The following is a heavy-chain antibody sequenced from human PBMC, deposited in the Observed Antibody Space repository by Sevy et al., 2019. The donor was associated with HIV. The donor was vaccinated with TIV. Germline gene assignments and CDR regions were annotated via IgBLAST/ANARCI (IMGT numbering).Heavy chain of an antibody. D-gene: IGHD3-22*01. CDR3: AKQGSYDSSGYYYHYFDY. CDR1: GFTFDDYA. Sequence: GGSLRLSCAASGFTFDDYAMHWVRQAPGKGLEWVSGISWNSGSIGYADSVKGRFTISRDNAKNSLYLQMNSLRAEDMALYYCAKQGSYDSSGYYYHYFDYWGQGTLVTVSS. CDR2: ISWNSGSI. V-gene: IGHV3-9*03. J-gene: IGHJ4*02.